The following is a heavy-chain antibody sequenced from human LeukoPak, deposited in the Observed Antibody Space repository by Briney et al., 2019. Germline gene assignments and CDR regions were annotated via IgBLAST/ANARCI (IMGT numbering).Heavy chain of an antibody. V-gene: IGHV3-74*01. D-gene: IGHD5-18*01. CDR1: GFNFISYW. CDR3: ARGGSSRYSFGFG. CDR2: INTDGSDT. Sequence: PGGSLRLSCAASGFNFISYWMHWVRQAPGKGLVWVSRINTDGSDTTYADSVKGRFTVSRDNAKNTLYLQMNSLRAEDTAVYYCARGGSSRYSFGFGWGQGTLVTVSS. J-gene: IGHJ1*01.